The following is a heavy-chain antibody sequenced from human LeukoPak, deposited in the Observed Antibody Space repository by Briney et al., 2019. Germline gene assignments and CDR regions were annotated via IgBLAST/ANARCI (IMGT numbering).Heavy chain of an antibody. Sequence: GGSLRLSCAASGFTFSSYSMNWVRQAPGKGLEWVSYISSSSSTIYYADSVKGRFTISRDNAKNSLYLQMNSLRAEDTAVYYCARDPTYYDFWSGYPPKVSHHFDYWGQGTLVTVSS. J-gene: IGHJ4*02. CDR3: ARDPTYYDFWSGYPPKVSHHFDY. CDR1: GFTFSSYS. V-gene: IGHV3-48*01. D-gene: IGHD3-3*01. CDR2: ISSSSSTI.